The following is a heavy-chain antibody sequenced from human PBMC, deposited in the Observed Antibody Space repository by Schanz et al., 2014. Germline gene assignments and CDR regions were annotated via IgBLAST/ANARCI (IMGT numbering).Heavy chain of an antibody. V-gene: IGHV1-18*01. CDR3: ARGSGELLGFGY. Sequence: QVQLVQSGAEVKKPGASVKVSCKASGYTFSRYGISWVRQAPGQGLEWMGWIGGHSGDTRYAQQFQGRLTVTADTSTTTAYMELRSLRSEDTAVYYCARGSGELLGFGYWGQGTLVSVSS. J-gene: IGHJ4*02. CDR2: IGGHSGDT. CDR1: GYTFSRYG. D-gene: IGHD1-26*01.